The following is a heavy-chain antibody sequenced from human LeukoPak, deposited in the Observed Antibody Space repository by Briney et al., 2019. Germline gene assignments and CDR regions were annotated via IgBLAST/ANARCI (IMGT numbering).Heavy chain of an antibody. V-gene: IGHV1-2*02. CDR1: GYTFTGYY. CDR3: ARGEGSHYDY. J-gene: IGHJ4*02. CDR2: INPNTGGA. Sequence: ASVKVSCKASGYTFTGYYIHWVRQAPGQGLEWMGWINPNTGGANYAQKFQGRVIMTRDTSISTAYMELTRLRSDDTAVYYCARGEGSHYDYWGQGTLVTVSS. D-gene: IGHD1-26*01.